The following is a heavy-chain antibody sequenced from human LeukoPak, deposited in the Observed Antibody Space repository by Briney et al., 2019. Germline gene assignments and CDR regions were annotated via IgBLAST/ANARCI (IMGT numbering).Heavy chain of an antibody. CDR3: ARYEAYYYGMDV. V-gene: IGHV1-3*01. CDR1: GYTFTSYA. CDR2: INAGNGNT. Sequence: ASVKVSCKASGYTFTSYAMHWVRQAPGQRLEWMGWINAGNGNTKYSQKFQGRVTITRDTSASTAYMELSSLRSEDTAVYYCARYEAYYYGMDVWGQGTTVTVSS. J-gene: IGHJ6*02. D-gene: IGHD3-16*01.